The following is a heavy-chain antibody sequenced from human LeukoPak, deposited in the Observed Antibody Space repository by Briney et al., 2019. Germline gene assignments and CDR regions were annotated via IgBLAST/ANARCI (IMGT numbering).Heavy chain of an antibody. V-gene: IGHV1-2*06. Sequence: GASVKVSCKVSGYTFSGYYLHWVRQAPGQGLEWMGRINPNSGGTNYARKFQGRVTMTRDTSISTAYMDLSSLTSDDTAVYYCTRGPSNSDYWGQGTLVTVSS. CDR1: GYTFSGYY. D-gene: IGHD2-8*01. CDR2: INPNSGGT. J-gene: IGHJ4*02. CDR3: TRGPSNSDY.